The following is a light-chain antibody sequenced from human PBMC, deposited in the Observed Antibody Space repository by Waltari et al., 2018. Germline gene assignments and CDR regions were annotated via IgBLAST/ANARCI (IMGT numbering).Light chain of an antibody. CDR3: QKYNSAPRT. CDR1: QGISNF. Sequence: ASIGDRVTITCRASQGISNFLAWYQQKPGKVPNLLIYEATTLYSGVPSRFSGSGSGTDFTLTISGLQPEDVATYYCQKYNSAPRTFGQGTKVQL. J-gene: IGKJ1*01. CDR2: EAT. V-gene: IGKV1-27*01.